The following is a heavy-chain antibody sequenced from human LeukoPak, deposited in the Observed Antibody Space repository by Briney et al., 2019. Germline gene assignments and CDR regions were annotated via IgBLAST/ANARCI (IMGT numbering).Heavy chain of an antibody. CDR3: AREGDYDFRSGYYNPRGFDY. J-gene: IGHJ4*02. V-gene: IGHV1-3*01. D-gene: IGHD3-3*01. CDR1: GYTFTTYA. CDR2: INVGNGNT. Sequence: ASVKVSCKASGYTFTTYAIQWVRQAPGQGLEWMGWINVGNGNTRCSQKFQGRVTITRDTSASTAYMELISLRSEDTAIYYCAREGDYDFRSGYYNPRGFDYWGQGTLVTVSS.